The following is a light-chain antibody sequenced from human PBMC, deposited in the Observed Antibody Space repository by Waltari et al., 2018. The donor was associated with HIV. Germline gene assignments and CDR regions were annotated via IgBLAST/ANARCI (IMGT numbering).Light chain of an antibody. CDR2: VNSDGSH. CDR1: SGHSSYA. Sequence: QLVLSQSPSASASLGASVKLTCTLSSGHSSYAIAWHQQQPDKGPQYLMKVNSDGSHTKGDGIPDRFSGSSAGAERYLTISSLQSEDEADYYCQTWVTGILVFGGGTKLTVL. V-gene: IGLV4-69*01. CDR3: QTWVTGILV. J-gene: IGLJ3*02.